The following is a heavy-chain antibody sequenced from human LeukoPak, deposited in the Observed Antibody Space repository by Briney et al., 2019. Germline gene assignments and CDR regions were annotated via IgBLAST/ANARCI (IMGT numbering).Heavy chain of an antibody. J-gene: IGHJ6*02. Sequence: SVTVSCKASGGTFTSYGINWVRQAPGLGLEWMGRIIPIVGILNYAQRFQGRVTITADNSTNIAYMELSSLRYEDTAVYYCASAARYYFYNGIDVRGPGTTVTASS. CDR3: ASAARYYFYNGIDV. CDR1: GGTFTSYG. V-gene: IGHV1-69*04. D-gene: IGHD2-15*01. CDR2: IIPIVGIL.